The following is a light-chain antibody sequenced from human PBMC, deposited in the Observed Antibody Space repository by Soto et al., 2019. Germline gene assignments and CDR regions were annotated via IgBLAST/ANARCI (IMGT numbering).Light chain of an antibody. J-gene: IGKJ2*01. CDR2: GAS. CDR3: QQYNVSPYT. Sequence: EIVLTQSPATLSLSPGDRATLSCEASQAVSNSYLAWFQQKPGQAPRLLIYGASTRATGIPDRFSGSGSGTVFTLTISRLESEDFALFYCQQYNVSPYTVGQGTKLEIK. V-gene: IGKV3-20*01. CDR1: QAVSNSY.